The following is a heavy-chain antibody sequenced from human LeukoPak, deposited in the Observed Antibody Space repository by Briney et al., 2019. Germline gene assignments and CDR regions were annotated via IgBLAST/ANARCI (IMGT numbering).Heavy chain of an antibody. D-gene: IGHD6-13*01. CDR1: GGTFSSYA. Sequence: ASVKVSCKASGGTFSSYAISWVLQAPGQGLEWMGRIIPILGIANYAQKFQGRVTITADKSTSTAYMELSSLRSEDTAVYYCARVGAAAGRGPNWFDPWGQGTLVTVSS. V-gene: IGHV1-69*04. CDR2: IIPILGIA. CDR3: ARVGAAAGRGPNWFDP. J-gene: IGHJ5*02.